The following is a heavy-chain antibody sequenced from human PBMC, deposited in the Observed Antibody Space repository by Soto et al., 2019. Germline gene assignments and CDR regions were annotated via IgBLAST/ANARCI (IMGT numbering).Heavy chain of an antibody. CDR1: GGXISSYY. Sequence: ASETLSLTCTVSGGXISSYYWSWIRQPPGKGLEWIGYIYYSGSTNYNPSLKSRVTISVDTSKNQFSLKLSSVTAADTAVYYCARHYYYDSSYDWFDPWGQGTLVT. CDR2: IYYSGST. V-gene: IGHV4-59*08. D-gene: IGHD3-22*01. J-gene: IGHJ5*02. CDR3: ARHYYYDSSYDWFDP.